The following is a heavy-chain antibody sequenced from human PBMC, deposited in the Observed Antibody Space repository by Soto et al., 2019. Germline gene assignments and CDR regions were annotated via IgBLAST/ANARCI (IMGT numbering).Heavy chain of an antibody. J-gene: IGHJ4*02. CDR3: ARSLKGGDFDY. CDR1: GFTFSSYW. CDR2: IKQDGSEK. D-gene: IGHD4-17*01. Sequence: EVQLVESGGGLVQPGGSLRLSCAASGFTFSSYWMSWVRQAPGKGLEWVANIKQDGSEKYYVDSVKGRFTISRDNAKNSLYLQMNSLRAEDTALYYCARSLKGGDFDYWGQGTLVTVSS. V-gene: IGHV3-7*05.